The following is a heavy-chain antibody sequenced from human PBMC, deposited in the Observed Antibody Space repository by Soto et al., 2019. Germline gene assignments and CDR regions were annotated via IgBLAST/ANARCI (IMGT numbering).Heavy chain of an antibody. J-gene: IGHJ4*02. D-gene: IGHD3-16*02. CDR1: GFPFGTYG. CDR2: ISGFADTT. Sequence: EFKLLGLGGALFKRGGSLRPSCPASGFPFGTYGMDWVRQPPGKGLGGVSFISGFADTTYYADSVKGRFTISRDNSNNTLYLQMNSLRAEDTAIYYCAKSFSPSSIWRAYRHKTHFDYWGQGALVTVSS. V-gene: IGHV3-23*01. CDR3: AKSFSPSSIWRAYRHKTHFDY.